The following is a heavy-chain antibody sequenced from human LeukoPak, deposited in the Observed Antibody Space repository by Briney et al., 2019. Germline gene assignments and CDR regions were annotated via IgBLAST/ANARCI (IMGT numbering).Heavy chain of an antibody. J-gene: IGHJ5*02. D-gene: IGHD2-15*01. CDR1: GGTFSSYA. V-gene: IGHV1-69*06. CDR3: ARAASPLNWFDP. Sequence: GASVKVSCKASGGTFSSYAISWVRQAPGQGLEWMGGIIPIFGTANYAQKFQGRVTITADKSTSTAYMELSSLRSEDTAVYYCARAASPLNWFDPWGQGTLVTVSS. CDR2: IIPIFGTA.